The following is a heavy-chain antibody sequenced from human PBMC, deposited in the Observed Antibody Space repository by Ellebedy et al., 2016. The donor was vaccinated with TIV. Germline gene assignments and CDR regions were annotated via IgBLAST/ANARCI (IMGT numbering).Heavy chain of an antibody. CDR2: IKQDGSEK. D-gene: IGHD6-13*01. CDR3: ARDGLYSSSWYVDY. V-gene: IGHV3-7*01. J-gene: IGHJ4*02. CDR1: GFTFSSYW. Sequence: PGGSLRLSCAASGFTFSSYWMSWVRQAPGKGLEWVANIKQDGSEKYYVDSVKGRFTISRDNAKNSLYLQMNSLRAEDTAVYYCARDGLYSSSWYVDYWGQGTLVTVSS.